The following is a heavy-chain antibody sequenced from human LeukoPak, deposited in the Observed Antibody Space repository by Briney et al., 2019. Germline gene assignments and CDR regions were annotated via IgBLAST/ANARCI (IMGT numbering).Heavy chain of an antibody. V-gene: IGHV1-69*13. J-gene: IGHJ3*02. CDR1: GGTFSSYA. CDR3: ASDPYYYGGNSGGKAFDI. D-gene: IGHD4-23*01. Sequence: SVKVSCKASGGTFSSYAISWVRQAPGQGLEWMGGIIPTFGTANYAQKFQGRVTITADESTSTAYMELSSLRSEDTAVYYCASDPYYYGGNSGGKAFDIWGQGTMVTVSS. CDR2: IIPTFGTA.